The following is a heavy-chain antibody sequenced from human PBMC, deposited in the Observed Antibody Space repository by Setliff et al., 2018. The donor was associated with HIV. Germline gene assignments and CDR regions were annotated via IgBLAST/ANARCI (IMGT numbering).Heavy chain of an antibody. D-gene: IGHD2-21*02. CDR1: GGSVGSGSYY. CDR3: ATATAYGQFDF. V-gene: IGHV4-61*01. J-gene: IGHJ4*02. Sequence: PSETLSLTCSVSGGSVGSGSYYWSWIRQSPGKGLEWLGYIYYSGNTKYNPSLKSRVTVSVNTSKNQFSLKVTSVTAADTAVYYCATATAYGQFDFWGQGTLVTVSS. CDR2: IYYSGNT.